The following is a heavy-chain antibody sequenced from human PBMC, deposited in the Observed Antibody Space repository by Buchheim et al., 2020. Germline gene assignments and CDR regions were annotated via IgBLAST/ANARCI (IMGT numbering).Heavy chain of an antibody. Sequence: QVQLQESGPGLVKPSGTLSLTCAVSGGSISSSNWWSWVRQPPGKGLEWIGEIYHSGSTNYNPSLQSLVTISVDKSKNQFSLKLSSVTAADTAVYYCATWSGYEVNYYYYYGMDVWGQGTT. V-gene: IGHV4-4*02. CDR2: IYHSGST. D-gene: IGHD3-3*01. J-gene: IGHJ6*02. CDR1: GGSISSSNW. CDR3: ATWSGYEVNYYYYYGMDV.